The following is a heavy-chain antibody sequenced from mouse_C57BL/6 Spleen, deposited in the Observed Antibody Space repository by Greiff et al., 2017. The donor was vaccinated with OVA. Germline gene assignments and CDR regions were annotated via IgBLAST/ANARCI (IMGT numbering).Heavy chain of an antibody. D-gene: IGHD1-1*01. J-gene: IGHJ4*01. V-gene: IGHV5-6*02. Sequence: DVKLVESGGDLVKPGGSLKLSCAASGFTFSSYGMSWVRQTPDKRLEWVATISSGGSYTYYPDSVKGRFTISRDNAKNTLYLQMSSLKSEDTAMYYCARQGRGMDYWGQGTSVTVSS. CDR3: ARQGRGMDY. CDR2: ISSGGSYT. CDR1: GFTFSSYG.